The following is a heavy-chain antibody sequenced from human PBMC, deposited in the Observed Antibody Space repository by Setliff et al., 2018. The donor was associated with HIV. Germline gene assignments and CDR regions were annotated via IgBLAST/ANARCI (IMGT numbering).Heavy chain of an antibody. V-gene: IGHV6-1*01. J-gene: IGHJ4*02. D-gene: IGHD6-19*01. Sequence: QTLSLTCAISGDSVSSNNAAWNWIRQSPLRGLEWLGRTYYRSKWYFNYALSVKSRITISPDTSKNQFSLQLNSVTPDDTAVYYCARGSYGSVLLWGQGTLVTVSS. CDR2: TYYRSKWYF. CDR1: GDSVSSNNAA. CDR3: ARGSYGSVLL.